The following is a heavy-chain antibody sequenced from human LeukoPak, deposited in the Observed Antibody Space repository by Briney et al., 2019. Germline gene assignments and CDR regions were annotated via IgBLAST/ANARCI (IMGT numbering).Heavy chain of an antibody. Sequence: SETLSLTCTVSGGSISSSSYYWSWIRQPPGKGLEWIGYIYYSGSTNYNPSLKSRVTISVDTSKNQFSLKLSSVTAADTAVYYCARESDCSSTSCPPPAFDIWGQGTAVTVSS. CDR1: GGSISSSSYY. V-gene: IGHV4-61*01. CDR2: IYYSGST. J-gene: IGHJ3*02. CDR3: ARESDCSSTSCPPPAFDI. D-gene: IGHD2-2*01.